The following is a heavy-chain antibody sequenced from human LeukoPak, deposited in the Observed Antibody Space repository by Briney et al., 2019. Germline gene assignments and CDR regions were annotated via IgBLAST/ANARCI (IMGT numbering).Heavy chain of an antibody. CDR1: GYTLTELS. CDR2: FDPEDGET. V-gene: IGHV1-24*01. CDR3: ANLPHYDFWSGNYYYMDV. Sequence: EASVKVSCKVSGYTLTELSMHWVRQAPGKGLEWMGGFDPEDGETIYAQKFQGRVTMTEDTSTDTAYMELSSLRSEDTAVYYCANLPHYDFWSGNYYYMDVWGKGTTVTVSS. D-gene: IGHD3-3*01. J-gene: IGHJ6*03.